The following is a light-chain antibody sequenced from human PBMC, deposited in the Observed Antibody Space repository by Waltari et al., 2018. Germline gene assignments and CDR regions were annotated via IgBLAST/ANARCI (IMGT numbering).Light chain of an antibody. CDR2: SNN. J-gene: IGLJ2*01. V-gene: IGLV1-44*01. CDR3: AAWDNSLNAYVI. Sequence: QSVLNQPPSASGTAGQRVTIPVSGSSPNIGRNTVNWFQQLPGTAPKLLIYSNNQRPSGVPDRFSGSKSGTSASLAISGLQSEDEADYFCAAWDNSLNAYVIFGGGTKLTVL. CDR1: SPNIGRNT.